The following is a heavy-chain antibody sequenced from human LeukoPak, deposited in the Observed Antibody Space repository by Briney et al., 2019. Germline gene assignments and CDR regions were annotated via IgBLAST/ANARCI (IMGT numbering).Heavy chain of an antibody. Sequence: SETLSLTCTVSGGSISSSSYYWGWIRQPPGKGLEWIGSIYYSGSTYYNPSLKSRVTISVDTSKNQFSLKLSSVTAADTAVYYCARRGYDILTGYYHYFDYWGQGTLVTVSS. D-gene: IGHD3-9*01. CDR2: IYYSGST. J-gene: IGHJ4*02. CDR1: GGSISSSSYY. V-gene: IGHV4-39*01. CDR3: ARRGYDILTGYYHYFDY.